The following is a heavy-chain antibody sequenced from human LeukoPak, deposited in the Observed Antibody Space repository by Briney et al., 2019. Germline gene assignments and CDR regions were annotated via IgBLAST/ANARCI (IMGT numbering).Heavy chain of an antibody. CDR3: ARDRIVAPGTRDYYYYGMDV. D-gene: IGHD3-22*01. CDR2: IYYSGST. Sequence: PSETLSLTCTVSGGSISSYYWSWIRQPPGKGLEWIGYIYYSGSTNYNPSLKSRVTISADTSKNQFSLKLSSVTAADTAVYYCARDRIVAPGTRDYYYYGMDVWGQGTTVTVSS. CDR1: GGSISSYY. V-gene: IGHV4-59*01. J-gene: IGHJ6*02.